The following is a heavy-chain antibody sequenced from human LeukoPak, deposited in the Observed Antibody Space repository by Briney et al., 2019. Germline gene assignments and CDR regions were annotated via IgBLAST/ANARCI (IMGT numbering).Heavy chain of an antibody. CDR1: GFTVSSNF. J-gene: IGHJ4*02. Sequence: GGSLRLSCAASGFTVSSNFMSWVRQAPGKGLEWVSGINWNGGSTGYADSVKGRFIMSRDNARNSLYLQMNSLRAEDTALYYCARPQVGYSFGQIDYWGQGTLVTVSS. V-gene: IGHV3-20*04. CDR3: ARPQVGYSFGQIDY. CDR2: INWNGGST. D-gene: IGHD5-18*01.